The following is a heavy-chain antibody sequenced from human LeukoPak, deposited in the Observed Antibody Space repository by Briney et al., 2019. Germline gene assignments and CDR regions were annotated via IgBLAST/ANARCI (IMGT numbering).Heavy chain of an antibody. V-gene: IGHV3-48*01. Sequence: GGSLRLSCAASGFTFNTYGMNWVRQAPGKGLEWISYISSDSTTTYYADSVKGRFIISRDNAKNSLFLHMNSLRAEDTAVYYCEVMVYAHFDCCGQGALVTVSS. CDR1: GFTFNTYG. CDR3: EVMVYAHFDC. CDR2: ISSDSTTT. D-gene: IGHD2-8*01. J-gene: IGHJ4*02.